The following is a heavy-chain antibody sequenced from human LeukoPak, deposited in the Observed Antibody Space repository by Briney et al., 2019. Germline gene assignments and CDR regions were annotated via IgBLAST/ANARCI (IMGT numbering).Heavy chain of an antibody. V-gene: IGHV3-48*01. Sequence: GGSLRLSCAASGFTFSSYSMNWVRQAPGKGLEWVSYISSSSSTIYYADSVKGRFTISRDNAKNSLYLQMNSLRVEDTALYYCVKDRRSGILSGGGLGHWGQGTLVTVSS. D-gene: IGHD1-26*01. J-gene: IGHJ4*02. CDR1: GFTFSSYS. CDR3: VKDRRSGILSGGGLGH. CDR2: ISSSSSTI.